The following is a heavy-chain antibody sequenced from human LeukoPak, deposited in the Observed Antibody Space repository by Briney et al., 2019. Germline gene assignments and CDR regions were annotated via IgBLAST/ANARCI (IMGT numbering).Heavy chain of an antibody. CDR3: ARQGTTVVTRVFDY. J-gene: IGHJ4*02. D-gene: IGHD4-23*01. Sequence: GESLQISCKGSGYSFTSYWIGWVRQMPGKGLEWMGIIYPGDSATRYSPSFQGQVTLSAAKSITTSYLPASSLKASGTATYYCARQGTTVVTRVFDYWGQGTLVTVSS. CDR2: IYPGDSAT. CDR1: GYSFTSYW. V-gene: IGHV5-51*01.